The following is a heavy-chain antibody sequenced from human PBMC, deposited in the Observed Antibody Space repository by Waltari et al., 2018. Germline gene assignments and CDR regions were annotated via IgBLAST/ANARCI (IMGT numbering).Heavy chain of an antibody. Sequence: EVRLVESGGGLVQPGESLRLSWAASGFTFSRFWMHWVRQAPGKGLVWVARIDSDGTSERYADSVKGRFTIARDNAKNTLYLQMKRLRVEDTAVYYCAKVAPRTYRSPVPGRDYYYGMDVWGQGTTVTVFS. J-gene: IGHJ6*02. CDR1: GFTFSRFW. CDR3: AKVAPRTYRSPVPGRDYYYGMDV. D-gene: IGHD6-13*01. CDR2: IDSDGTSE. V-gene: IGHV3-74*01.